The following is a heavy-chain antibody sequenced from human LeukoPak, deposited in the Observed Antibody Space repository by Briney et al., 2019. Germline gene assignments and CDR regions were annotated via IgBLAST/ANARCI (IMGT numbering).Heavy chain of an antibody. D-gene: IGHD6-13*01. Sequence: GGSLRLSCAASGFTFSSYWMHWVRRAPGKGLVWVSRINSDGSSTSYADSVKGRFTISRDNAKNTLYLQMNSLRAEDTAAYYCARFLAAGTGNYWGQGTLVTVSS. CDR2: INSDGSST. CDR1: GFTFSSYW. CDR3: ARFLAAGTGNY. V-gene: IGHV3-74*01. J-gene: IGHJ4*02.